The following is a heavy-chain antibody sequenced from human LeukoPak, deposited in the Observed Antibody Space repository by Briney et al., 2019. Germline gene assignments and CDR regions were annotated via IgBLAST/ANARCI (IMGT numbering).Heavy chain of an antibody. V-gene: IGHV3-11*01. Sequence: GGSLRLSCAASGFTFSDYYMSWIRQAPGKGLEWVSYISSSGSTIYYADSVKGRFTISRDNAKNSLYLQMNSLRAEDTAVYYCARVCYYDNSGYLFDYWGQGTLVTVSS. D-gene: IGHD3-22*01. CDR3: ARVCYYDNSGYLFDY. J-gene: IGHJ4*02. CDR2: ISSSGSTI. CDR1: GFTFSDYY.